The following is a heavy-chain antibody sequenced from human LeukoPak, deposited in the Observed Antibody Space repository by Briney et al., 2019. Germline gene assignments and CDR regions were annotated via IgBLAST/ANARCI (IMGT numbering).Heavy chain of an antibody. Sequence: GATVKLSCTASGGTFSSYAISWVRQGPGQGHEWMGGIITIFGTANYAQQFQGRVTITTDESTSTAYMELSSLRSEDRAVYYWASPNYYDRSGYQDFKVAFDIWGQGTMVTVSS. CDR3: ASPNYYDRSGYQDFKVAFDI. D-gene: IGHD3-22*01. CDR1: GGTFSSYA. CDR2: IITIFGTA. V-gene: IGHV1-69*05. J-gene: IGHJ3*02.